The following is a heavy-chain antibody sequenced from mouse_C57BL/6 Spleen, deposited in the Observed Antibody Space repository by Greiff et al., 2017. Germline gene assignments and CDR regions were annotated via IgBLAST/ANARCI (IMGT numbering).Heavy chain of an antibody. CDR1: GFNIKDYY. D-gene: IGHD3-1*01. J-gene: IGHJ3*01. CDR2: IDPEDGDT. Sequence: EVKLQESGAELVRPGASVKLSCTASGFNIKDYYMHWVKQRPEQGLEWIGRIDPEDGDTEYAPKFQGQATMTADTSSNTAYLQLSSLTSEDTAVYYCTTAQFFPWFADWGKGTLVTVSA. CDR3: TTAQFFPWFAD. V-gene: IGHV14-1*01.